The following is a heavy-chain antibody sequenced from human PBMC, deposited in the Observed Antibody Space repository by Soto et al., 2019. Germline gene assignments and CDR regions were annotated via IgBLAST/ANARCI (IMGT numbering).Heavy chain of an antibody. Sequence: GSLRLSCAASGFTFSSYGMHWVRQAPGKGLEWVAVISYDGSNKYYADSVKGRFTISRDNSKNTLYLQMNSLRAEDTAVYYCAKDPRNYVLGYYFDYWGQGTLVTVSS. CDR3: AKDPRNYVLGYYFDY. CDR1: GFTFSSYG. CDR2: ISYDGSNK. J-gene: IGHJ4*02. V-gene: IGHV3-30*18. D-gene: IGHD1-7*01.